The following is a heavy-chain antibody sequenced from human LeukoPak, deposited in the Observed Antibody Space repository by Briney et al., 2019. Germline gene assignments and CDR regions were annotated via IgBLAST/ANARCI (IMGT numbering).Heavy chain of an antibody. V-gene: IGHV3-23*01. CDR3: SNDKGDWRSLGGDVFDI. CDR1: GFTFSSYA. J-gene: IGHJ3*02. D-gene: IGHD3-16*01. CDR2: ISGSGGST. Sequence: GGSLRLSCAASGFTFSSYAMSWVRQAPGKGLEWVSAISGSGGSTYYADSVKGRFTISRDNSKNTLYLQMNSLRAEDTAVYYCSNDKGDWRSLGGDVFDIWGKGKMVTVSS.